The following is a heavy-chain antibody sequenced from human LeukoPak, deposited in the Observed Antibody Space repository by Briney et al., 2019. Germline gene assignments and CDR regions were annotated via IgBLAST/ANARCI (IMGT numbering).Heavy chain of an antibody. D-gene: IGHD6-19*01. CDR1: GLIFTNYA. CDR2: ISGSGDNT. CDR3: AKDRSDNSSWYLGDY. V-gene: IGHV3-23*01. J-gene: IGHJ4*02. Sequence: GSLRLSCAASGLIFTNYAMSWVRQAPGKGLEWVSVISGSGDNTYYADSVKGRFTISRDNSKNTLYLQMNSPRAEDTAVYYCAKDRSDNSSWYLGDYWGQGTLVTVSS.